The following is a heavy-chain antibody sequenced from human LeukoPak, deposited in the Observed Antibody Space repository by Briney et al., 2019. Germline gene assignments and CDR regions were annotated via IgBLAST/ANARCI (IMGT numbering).Heavy chain of an antibody. CDR2: MYKSGTT. J-gene: IGHJ4*02. CDR3: ARDRRAVAGPAFDY. CDR1: GYSINSGYY. Sequence: SETLSLTCTVSGYSINSGYYWGWIRQPPGKGLEWIGIMYKSGTTYYNPSLKSRVTISIDMSKNQLSLMLSSVTAADTAVYYCARDRRAVAGPAFDYWGQGTLVTVSS. D-gene: IGHD6-19*01. V-gene: IGHV4-38-2*02.